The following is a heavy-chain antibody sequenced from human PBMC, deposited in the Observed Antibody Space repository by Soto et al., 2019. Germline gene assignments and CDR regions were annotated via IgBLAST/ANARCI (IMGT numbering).Heavy chain of an antibody. CDR2: IYYSRST. CDR3: ARLARFITRFRLQREAYAI. J-gene: IGHJ3*02. V-gene: IGHV4-30-4*01. D-gene: IGHD2-21*01. CDR1: GGSISSGDYY. Sequence: SETLSLTCTVSGGSISSGDYYWSWIRQPPGKGLEWIGYIYYSRSTYYHPSLKSRVTISVDTSKNQFSLKLSSVTAADTAVYHCARLARFITRFRLQREAYAIWGQGTIVTGSS.